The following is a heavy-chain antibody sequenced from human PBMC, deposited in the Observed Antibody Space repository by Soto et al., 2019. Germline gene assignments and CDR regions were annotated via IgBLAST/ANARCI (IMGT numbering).Heavy chain of an antibody. D-gene: IGHD3-10*01. V-gene: IGHV3-11*01. CDR3: AREGNRFQH. J-gene: IGHJ1*01. CDR1: GFTFNDYY. CDR2: ISGTSNTI. Sequence: QVWLVESGGGLVKPGGSLRLSCAAAGFTFNDYYMSWIRQALGKGLEWLSYISGTSNTIYYADSVKGRFTISRDNAKNSLYLQMNSLRAEDTAVYYCAREGNRFQHWGQGTLVTVSS.